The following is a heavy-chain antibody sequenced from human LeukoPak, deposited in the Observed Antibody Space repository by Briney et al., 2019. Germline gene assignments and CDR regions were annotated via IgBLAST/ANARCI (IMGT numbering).Heavy chain of an antibody. CDR2: IYYSGST. V-gene: IGHV4-59*01. J-gene: IGHJ5*02. Sequence: PSETLSLTCTVSGGSISSYYWNWIRQPPGKGLEWIGYIYYSGSTNYNPSLKSRVTISVDTSKNQFSLKLSSVTAADTAVYYCARAQRGIQLWLLWFDPWGQGTLVTVST. CDR3: ARAQRGIQLWLLWFDP. CDR1: GGSISSYY. D-gene: IGHD5-18*01.